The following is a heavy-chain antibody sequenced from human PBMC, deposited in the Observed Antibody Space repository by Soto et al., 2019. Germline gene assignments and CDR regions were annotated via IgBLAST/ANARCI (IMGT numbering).Heavy chain of an antibody. Sequence: EVQLLESGGGLVQPGGSLRLSCAASGFTFTSYAMSWFRQAPGKGLEWVSAISGSGGSTYYAESVKGRFTISRDNSKNTLYLQMNSLRAEDTAVYYCARHSGYGVLGDYWGQGTLVTVSS. J-gene: IGHJ4*02. D-gene: IGHD5-12*01. CDR3: ARHSGYGVLGDY. CDR1: GFTFTSYA. V-gene: IGHV3-23*01. CDR2: ISGSGGST.